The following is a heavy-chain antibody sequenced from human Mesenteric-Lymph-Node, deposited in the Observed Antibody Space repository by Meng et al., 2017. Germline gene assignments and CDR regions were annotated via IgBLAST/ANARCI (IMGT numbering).Heavy chain of an antibody. Sequence: QRLETGPGSLVPPSAIPPPGSALSGGVSSSSYYWGWSRWPPGEGLEWIGGTNYNRSTSYNHSLISRRTITVVNSHKNLFPMMFSVVAAETAVYYCGAGRRSYSELDYWGQGTLVTVSS. CDR1: GGVSSSSYY. J-gene: IGHJ4*02. CDR3: GAGRRSYSELDY. V-gene: IGHV4-39*06. CDR2: TNYNRST. D-gene: IGHD2-21*01.